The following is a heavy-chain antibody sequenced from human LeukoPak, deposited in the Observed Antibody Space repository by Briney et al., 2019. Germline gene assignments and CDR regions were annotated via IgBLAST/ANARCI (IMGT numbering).Heavy chain of an antibody. Sequence: TSGGSLRLSCAASGFTVSSNYMSCIRQPPGKGLEWIWEINHSGSTNYNPSLKSRVTISVDTSKNQFSLKLSSVTAADTAVYYCARGRGQQPGPPHYYYMDVWGKGTTVTLSS. J-gene: IGHJ6*03. CDR2: INHSGST. V-gene: IGHV4-34*01. CDR1: GFTVSSNY. CDR3: ARGRGQQPGPPHYYYMDV. D-gene: IGHD6-13*01.